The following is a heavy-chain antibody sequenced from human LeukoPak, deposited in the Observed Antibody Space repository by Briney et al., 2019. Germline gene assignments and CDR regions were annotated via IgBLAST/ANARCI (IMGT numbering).Heavy chain of an antibody. CDR1: GYTFTSYD. CDR3: ARSGYSSPVYNWFDP. V-gene: IGHV1-8*01. J-gene: IGHJ5*02. Sequence: ASVKVSCKASGYTFTSYDINWVRQATGQGLGWMGWMNPNSGNTGYAQKFQGRVTMTRNTSISTAYMELSSLRSEDTAVYYCARSGYSSPVYNWFDPWGQGTLVTVSS. CDR2: MNPNSGNT. D-gene: IGHD3-22*01.